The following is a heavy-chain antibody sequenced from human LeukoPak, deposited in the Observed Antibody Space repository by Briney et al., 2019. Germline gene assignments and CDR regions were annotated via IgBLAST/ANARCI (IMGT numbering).Heavy chain of an antibody. Sequence: AGGSLRLSCAASGFTFSSYAMSWVRQARGKGLEWVSAISGSGGSTYYAGSVKGRFTISRDNSKNTLYLQMNSLRAEDTAVYYCARVIVGATHFDYWGQGTLVTVSS. D-gene: IGHD1-26*01. J-gene: IGHJ4*02. V-gene: IGHV3-23*01. CDR2: ISGSGGST. CDR3: ARVIVGATHFDY. CDR1: GFTFSSYA.